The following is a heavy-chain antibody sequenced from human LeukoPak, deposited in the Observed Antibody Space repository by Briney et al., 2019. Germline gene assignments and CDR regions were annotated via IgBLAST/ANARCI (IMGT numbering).Heavy chain of an antibody. CDR2: IYYSGST. CDR3: ARGTGVLWFGELLTYYGMDV. Sequence: SQTLSLTCTVSGGSISSGDYYWSWIRQPPGKGLEGIGYIYYSGSTYHNPSLKSRVTISVDTSKNHFSLKLSSVTAADTAVYYCARGTGVLWFGELLTYYGMDVWGQGTTVTVSS. V-gene: IGHV4-30-4*01. D-gene: IGHD3-10*01. J-gene: IGHJ6*02. CDR1: GGSISSGDYY.